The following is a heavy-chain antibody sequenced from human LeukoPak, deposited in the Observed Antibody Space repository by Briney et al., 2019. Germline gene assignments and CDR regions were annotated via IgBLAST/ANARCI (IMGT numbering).Heavy chain of an antibody. Sequence: PGGSLRLSCTASGFTFGDYAMSWFRQAPGKGLEWVGFIRSKAYGGTTEYAASVKGRFTISRDDSKSIAYLQMSSLKTEDTAVYYCTRAAAAGNNWFDPWGQGTLVTVSS. CDR2: IRSKAYGGTT. CDR1: GFTFGDYA. J-gene: IGHJ5*02. V-gene: IGHV3-49*03. D-gene: IGHD6-13*01. CDR3: TRAAAAGNNWFDP.